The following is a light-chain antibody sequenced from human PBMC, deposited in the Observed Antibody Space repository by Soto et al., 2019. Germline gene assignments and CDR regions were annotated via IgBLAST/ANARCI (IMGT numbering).Light chain of an antibody. Sequence: QSALTQPASVSGSPGQSITISCTGTTSDVGGYNSVSWYQQHPGTAPQLMIYDVSYRPSGVSTRFSGSKSGNTASLTISGLKGDDEDDYFCSSYSRTGTRVFGGGTKLTVL. V-gene: IGLV2-14*01. J-gene: IGLJ3*02. CDR1: TSDVGGYNS. CDR2: DVS. CDR3: SSYSRTGTRV.